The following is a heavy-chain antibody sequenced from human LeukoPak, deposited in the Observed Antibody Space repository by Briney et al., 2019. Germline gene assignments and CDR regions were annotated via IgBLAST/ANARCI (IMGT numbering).Heavy chain of an antibody. J-gene: IGHJ4*02. D-gene: IGHD4-17*01. CDR2: ISSSSTM. V-gene: IGHV3-48*04. Sequence: GGSLRLSCAASGFTFSSYSMNWVRQAPGKGLEWISYISSSSTMFYADSVKGRFTISRDNAKNSLYLQMNSLRAEDTAVYYCVPSKYGDYTYWGQGTLVTVSS. CDR3: VPSKYGDYTY. CDR1: GFTFSSYS.